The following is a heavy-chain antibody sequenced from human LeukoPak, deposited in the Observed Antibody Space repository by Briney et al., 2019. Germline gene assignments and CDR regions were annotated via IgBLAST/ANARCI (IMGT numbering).Heavy chain of an antibody. D-gene: IGHD5-24*01. CDR1: GGSISSYY. J-gene: IGHJ4*02. Sequence: PSETLSLTCTVSGGSISSYYWSWIRQTPGEGLEWIGYIYYSGSTTYNPSLKSRVTMSVDTSKNQFSLNLTSVTAADTAVYYCARYGASTIARFDYWGQGTLVTVSS. V-gene: IGHV4-59*08. CDR3: ARYGASTIARFDY. CDR2: IYYSGST.